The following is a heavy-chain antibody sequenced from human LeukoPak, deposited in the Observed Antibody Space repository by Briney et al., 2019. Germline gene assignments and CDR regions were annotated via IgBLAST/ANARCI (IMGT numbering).Heavy chain of an antibody. Sequence: GRSLRLSCAASGFTFSNYGMHWVRQAPGKGLEWVAVIWYDGSKTYYTDSVKGRFTISRDDSKDTLYLQMSSLRVEDTAVYYCARDGCSTTSCLDYWGQGISVTVSS. CDR2: IWYDGSKT. J-gene: IGHJ4*02. V-gene: IGHV3-33*08. CDR1: GFTFSNYG. D-gene: IGHD2-2*01. CDR3: ARDGCSTTSCLDY.